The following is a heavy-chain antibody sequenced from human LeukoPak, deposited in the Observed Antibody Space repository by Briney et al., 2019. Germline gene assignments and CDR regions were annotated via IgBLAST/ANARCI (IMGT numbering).Heavy chain of an antibody. J-gene: IGHJ6*02. CDR3: ARGVPSGIAVAGTIDYYYGMDV. CDR1: GGPFSGYY. D-gene: IGHD6-19*01. Sequence: PSETLSLTCAVYGGPFSGYYWSWIRQPPGKGLEWIGEINHSGSTNYNPSLKSRVTISVDTSKNQFSLKLSSVTAADTAVYYCARGVPSGIAVAGTIDYYYGMDVWGQGTTVTVSS. CDR2: INHSGST. V-gene: IGHV4-34*01.